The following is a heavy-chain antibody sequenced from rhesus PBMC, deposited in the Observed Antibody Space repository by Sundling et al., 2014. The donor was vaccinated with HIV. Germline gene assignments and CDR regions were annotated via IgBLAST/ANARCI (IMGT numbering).Heavy chain of an antibody. CDR2: INGNSGST. J-gene: IGHJ4*01. CDR3: ARTGPWTGYYSFDF. CDR1: GASISLYW. Sequence: QVQLQESGPGLVKPSETLSLTCTVSGASISLYWWSWTRQPPGKGLEWIGEINGNSGSTDYNPSLKSRVTLSVDTSKNQFSLRLNSVTAADTAVYSCARTGPWTGYYSFDFWGQGVLVTVSP. D-gene: IGHD3-3*01. V-gene: IGHV4-80*01.